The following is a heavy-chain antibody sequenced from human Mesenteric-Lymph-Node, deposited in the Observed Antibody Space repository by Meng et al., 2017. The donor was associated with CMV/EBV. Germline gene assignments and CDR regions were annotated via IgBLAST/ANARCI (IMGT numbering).Heavy chain of an antibody. CDR2: IYYSGTT. D-gene: IGHD6-13*01. CDR3: ETYSSSYFSLST. CDR1: GGSVGSISYY. Sequence: SETLSLTCSLSGGSVGSISYYWGWTRQPPGKGLEWIGSIYYSGTTYYNPSLKSRVTISADTSKNQFSLKLTSVTAADTAVYYCETYSSSYFSLSTWGQGALVTVSS. J-gene: IGHJ5*02. V-gene: IGHV4-39*01.